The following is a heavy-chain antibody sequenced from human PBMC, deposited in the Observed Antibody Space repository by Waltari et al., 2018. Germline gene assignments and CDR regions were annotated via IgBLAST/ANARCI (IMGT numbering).Heavy chain of an antibody. D-gene: IGHD1-26*01. V-gene: IGHV3-53*01. CDR2: IYSGGST. J-gene: IGHJ6*03. CDR3: ARVYNREQTYYYYYYMDV. Sequence: EVQLVESGGGLIQPGGSLRLSCAASGFTVSSNYMSWVRQAPGKGLGWVSVIYSGGSTYYADSVKGRFTISRDNSKNTLYLQMNSLRAEDTAVYYCARVYNREQTYYYYYYMDVWGKGTTVTVSS. CDR1: GFTVSSNY.